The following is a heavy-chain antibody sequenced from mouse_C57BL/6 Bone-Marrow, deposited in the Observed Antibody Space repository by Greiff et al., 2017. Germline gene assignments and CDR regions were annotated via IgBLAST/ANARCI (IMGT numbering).Heavy chain of an antibody. J-gene: IGHJ2*01. CDR3: ARGYYGSSPFYFDY. CDR2: IDPSDSYT. CDR1: GYTFTSYW. V-gene: IGHV1-69*01. D-gene: IGHD1-1*01. Sequence: QVQLQQSGAELVMPGASVKLSCKASGYTFTSYWMHWVKQRPGQGLEWIGEIDPSDSYTNYNQKFKGKSTLTVDKSSSTAYMQLSSLTSEDSAVYYCARGYYGSSPFYFDYWGQGTTLTVSS.